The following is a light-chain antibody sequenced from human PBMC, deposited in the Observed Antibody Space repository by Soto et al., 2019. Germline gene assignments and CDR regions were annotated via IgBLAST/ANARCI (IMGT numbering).Light chain of an antibody. Sequence: QSALTQPPSASGSPGQSVTISCTGTSSDVGGYNYVSWYQQHPGKAHKLMIYEVSKRPSGVPDRFSGSKSGNTASLTVSELQAEDEADYYCSSYAGSNNFGYVFGTGTKVTVL. CDR2: EVS. V-gene: IGLV2-8*01. CDR3: SSYAGSNNFGYV. CDR1: SSDVGGYNY. J-gene: IGLJ1*01.